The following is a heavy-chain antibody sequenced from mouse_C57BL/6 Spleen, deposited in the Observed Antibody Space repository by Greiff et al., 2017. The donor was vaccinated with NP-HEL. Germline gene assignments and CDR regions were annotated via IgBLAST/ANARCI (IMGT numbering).Heavy chain of an antibody. D-gene: IGHD2-1*01. CDR1: GYTFTSYW. Sequence: VQLQQPGAELVRPGTSVKLSCKASGYTFTSYWMHWVKQRPGQGLEWIGVIDPSDSYTNYNQKFKGKATLTVDTSSSTAYMQLSSLTSEDSAVYYCAIYYGNSYWYFDVWGTGTTVTVSS. J-gene: IGHJ1*03. CDR2: IDPSDSYT. CDR3: AIYYGNSYWYFDV. V-gene: IGHV1-59*01.